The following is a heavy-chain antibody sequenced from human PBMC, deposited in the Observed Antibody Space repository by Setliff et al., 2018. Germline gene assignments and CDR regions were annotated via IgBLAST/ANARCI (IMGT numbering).Heavy chain of an antibody. CDR3: ARTGTYRYFDS. J-gene: IGHJ4*02. CDR1: GGSISSISYY. CDR2: IHYRGTT. Sequence: SETLSLTCTVPGGSISSISYYWGWTRQPAGKGLEWIARIHYRGTTYSNVSLASRLTISVDTSKNQFSLQLTSVTAADTAVYYCARTGTYRYFDSWGQGTRVTVSS. V-gene: IGHV4-39*01. D-gene: IGHD1-1*01.